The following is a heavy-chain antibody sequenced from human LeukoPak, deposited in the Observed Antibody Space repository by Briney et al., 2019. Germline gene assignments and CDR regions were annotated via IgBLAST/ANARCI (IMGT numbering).Heavy chain of an antibody. D-gene: IGHD2-2*01. J-gene: IGHJ5*02. CDR3: ARGLSLKVVVPAANWFDP. CDR2: ISAYNGNT. Sequence: ASVKVSCKASGYTFTSYGISWVRQAPGQGLEWMGWISAYNGNTNYAQKLQGRVTMTTDTSTSTAYMELRSLRSDDTAVYYCARGLSLKVVVPAANWFDPWGQGTLVTVSS. V-gene: IGHV1-18*01. CDR1: GYTFTSYG.